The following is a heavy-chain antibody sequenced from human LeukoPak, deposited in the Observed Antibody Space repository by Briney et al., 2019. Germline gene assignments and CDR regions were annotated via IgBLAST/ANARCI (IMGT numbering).Heavy chain of an antibody. CDR1: GGSISSGGYY. V-gene: IGHV4-31*03. CDR2: IYYSGST. D-gene: IGHD3-9*01. J-gene: IGHJ4*02. CDR3: ARGVSYDILTGYYPYFDY. Sequence: PSETLSLTCTVSGGSISSGGYYWSRIRQHPGKGLEWIGYIYYSGSTYYNPSLKSRVTISVDTSKNQFSLKLSSVTAADTAVYYCARGVSYDILTGYYPYFDYWGQGTLVTVSS.